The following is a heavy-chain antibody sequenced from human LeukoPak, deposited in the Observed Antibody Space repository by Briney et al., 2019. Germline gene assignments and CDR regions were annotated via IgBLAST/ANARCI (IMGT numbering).Heavy chain of an antibody. J-gene: IGHJ4*02. D-gene: IGHD7-27*01. Sequence: GGSLRLSCAASGFIFSSVAMNWVRQAPGKGLEWVSYISPTYDIYYSDSVRGRFTISRDNAKNSLYLQMNSLRDEDTAVYYCAGDHNWGFDYWGQGTLVAVSS. CDR3: AGDHNWGFDY. V-gene: IGHV3-48*02. CDR1: GFIFSSVA. CDR2: ISPTYDI.